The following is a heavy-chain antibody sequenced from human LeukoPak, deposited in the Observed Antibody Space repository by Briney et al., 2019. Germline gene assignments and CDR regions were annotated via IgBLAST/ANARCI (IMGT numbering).Heavy chain of an antibody. J-gene: IGHJ4*02. D-gene: IGHD4-11*01. Sequence: SETLSLTCTVSAGSISSSSYYWGWFRQPPGKGLEWIGTIYYSGSTYYSPSLKSRVTIYVDVSKNHVSLKLSSVTAADTAVYYCTRGYSNYGGVGYWGQGTLVTVSS. CDR2: IYYSGST. CDR1: AGSISSSSYY. V-gene: IGHV4-39*02. CDR3: TRGYSNYGGVGY.